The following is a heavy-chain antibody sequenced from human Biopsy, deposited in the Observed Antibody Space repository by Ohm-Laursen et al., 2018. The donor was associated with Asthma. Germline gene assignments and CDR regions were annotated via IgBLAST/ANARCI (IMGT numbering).Heavy chain of an antibody. CDR3: AGFCSGGNCPDH. CDR2: IHYSGST. V-gene: IGHV4-59*01. CDR1: GVPIRSYY. D-gene: IGHD2-15*01. Sequence: TLSLTCTASGVPIRSYYWTWIRQPPGKGLEWIGNIHYSGSTYSNPSLKSRVTISVDTSKKQISLRLSSVIAADTAVYYCAGFCSGGNCPDHWGQGTLVTVSS. J-gene: IGHJ4*02.